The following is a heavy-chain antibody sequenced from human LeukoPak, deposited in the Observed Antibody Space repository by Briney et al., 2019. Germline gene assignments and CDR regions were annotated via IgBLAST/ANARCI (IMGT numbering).Heavy chain of an antibody. CDR1: GDSVSGISFY. Sequence: SEALSLTCTVSGDSVSGISFYWSWIRQPPGKGLEWIGYFLYSGSTTYNPSLKSRVTISVDTSKNQFSLKLSSVTAADTAVYYCARDSLAAAGLFDYWGQGTQVTVSS. CDR2: FLYSGST. J-gene: IGHJ4*02. V-gene: IGHV4-61*01. D-gene: IGHD6-13*01. CDR3: ARDSLAAAGLFDY.